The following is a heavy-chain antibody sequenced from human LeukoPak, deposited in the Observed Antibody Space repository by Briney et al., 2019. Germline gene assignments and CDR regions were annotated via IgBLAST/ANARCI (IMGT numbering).Heavy chain of an antibody. V-gene: IGHV1-46*01. CDR3: ARGTTDDY. CDR1: GYTFTSYY. Sequence: GASVKVSCKASGYTFTSYYIDWVRQAPGQGLEGMGVINPSGGSTRYAQKFQGRVTMTGDPSTRTVYMELSSLTSDDTAVYYCARGTTDDYWGQGTPVTVSS. CDR2: INPSGGST. D-gene: IGHD1-1*01. J-gene: IGHJ4*02.